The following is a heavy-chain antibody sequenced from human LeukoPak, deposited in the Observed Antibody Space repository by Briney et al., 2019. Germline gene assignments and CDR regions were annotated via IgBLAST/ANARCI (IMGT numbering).Heavy chain of an antibody. CDR2: ISGSGDST. J-gene: IGHJ4*02. CDR1: GFTFTNYA. CDR3: AKLIHFDY. Sequence: PGGSLRLSCAASGFTFTNYAMTWVRQAPGKGLEWVSAISGSGDSTFYADSVKGRFTVSRDNSRNTLYLQMNSLRAEDTAVYYCAKLIHFDYWGQGTLVTVSS. V-gene: IGHV3-23*01.